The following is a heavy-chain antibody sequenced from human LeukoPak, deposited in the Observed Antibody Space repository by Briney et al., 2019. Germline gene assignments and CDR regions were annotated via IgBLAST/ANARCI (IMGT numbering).Heavy chain of an antibody. CDR2: IYYSGST. CDR3: ARDRRDQSGWYYIPGGS. CDR1: GGSISSGDYY. D-gene: IGHD2-15*01. J-gene: IGHJ5*02. V-gene: IGHV4-30-4*08. Sequence: PSQTLSLTCTVSGGSISSGDYYWHWIRQPPGKGLEYIGYIYYSGSTYYNPSLKSRITISLDTSKNQFSLKLSSVTPADTAVYYCARDRRDQSGWYYIPGGSWGQGTLVTVSS.